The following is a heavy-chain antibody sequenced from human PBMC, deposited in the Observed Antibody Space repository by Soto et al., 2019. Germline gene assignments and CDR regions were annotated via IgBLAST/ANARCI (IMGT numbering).Heavy chain of an antibody. J-gene: IGHJ6*02. CDR2: ISSSSSYM. Sequence: GGSLRLSCAASGLSFSSYSMNWVRQAPGKGLEWVSYISSSSSYMDSIESVKGRFTISRDNAKNSLYLQMNSLRAEDTAVYYCAREMGIAARPPYYYGMDVWGQGTTVTVSS. D-gene: IGHD6-6*01. CDR1: GLSFSSYS. V-gene: IGHV3-21*04. CDR3: AREMGIAARPPYYYGMDV.